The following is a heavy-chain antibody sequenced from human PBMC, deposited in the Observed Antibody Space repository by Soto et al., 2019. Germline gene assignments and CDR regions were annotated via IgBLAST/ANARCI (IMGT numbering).Heavy chain of an antibody. CDR3: ARGAGATVTTFYYYYYYGMDV. D-gene: IGHD4-17*01. CDR2: INHSGST. J-gene: IGHJ6*02. CDR1: GGSFSGYY. Sequence: LSLTCAVYGGSFSGYYWSWIRQPPGKGLEWIGEINHSGSTNYNPSLKSRVTISVDTSKNQFSLKLSSVTAADTAVYYCARGAGATVTTFYYYYYYGMDVWGQGTTVTVSS. V-gene: IGHV4-34*01.